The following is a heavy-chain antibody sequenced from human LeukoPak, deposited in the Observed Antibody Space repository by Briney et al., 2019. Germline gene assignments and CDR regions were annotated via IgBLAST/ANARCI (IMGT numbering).Heavy chain of an antibody. CDR2: ISGSSSYI. D-gene: IGHD4-17*01. J-gene: IGHJ6*02. V-gene: IGHV3-21*01. Sequence: GGSLRLSCAVSGFTFNSYTMNWVRQAPGKGLEWVSSISGSSSYIYYADSVKGRFTTSRDNAKNSLYLEMNSLRAEDTAVYYCARDLHGDYGMDVWGQGTTVTVSS. CDR1: GFTFNSYT. CDR3: ARDLHGDYGMDV.